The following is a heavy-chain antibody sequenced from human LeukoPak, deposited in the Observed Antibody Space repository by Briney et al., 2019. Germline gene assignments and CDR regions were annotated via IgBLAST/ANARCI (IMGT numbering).Heavy chain of an antibody. Sequence: GGSLRLSCAASGFTVSSNYMSWVRQAPGKGLEWVSVIYSGGSTYYADSVEGRFTISRDNSKNTLYLQMSSLRAEDTAVYYCAKDLNLAAPSDYWGQGTLVTVSS. D-gene: IGHD6-6*01. CDR3: AKDLNLAAPSDY. CDR1: GFTVSSNY. V-gene: IGHV3-53*01. CDR2: IYSGGST. J-gene: IGHJ4*02.